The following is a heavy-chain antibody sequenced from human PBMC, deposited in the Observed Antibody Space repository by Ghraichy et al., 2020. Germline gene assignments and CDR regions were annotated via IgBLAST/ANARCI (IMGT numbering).Heavy chain of an antibody. CDR3: AKDNLAAAGTEII. Sequence: GESLNISCAASGFTFSSYGMHWVRQAPGKGLEWVAVISYDGSNKYYADSVKGRFTISRDNSKNTLYLQMNSLRAEDTAVYYCAKDNLAAAGTEIIWGQGTMVTVSS. D-gene: IGHD6-13*01. CDR2: ISYDGSNK. CDR1: GFTFSSYG. V-gene: IGHV3-30*18. J-gene: IGHJ3*02.